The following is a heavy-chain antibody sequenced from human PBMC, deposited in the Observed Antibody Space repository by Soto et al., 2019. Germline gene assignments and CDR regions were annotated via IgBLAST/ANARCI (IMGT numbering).Heavy chain of an antibody. CDR1: GFTFSGSA. D-gene: IGHD4-17*01. Sequence: EVQLVESGGGLVQPGGSLKLSCATSGFTFSGSAMHWVRQASGKGLEWVGRIRSKANSYATAYAASVKGRFTISRDDSKNTAYLQMNSLKTEDTAVYYCTRDYGGNLWGQGTLVTVSS. V-gene: IGHV3-73*02. CDR3: TRDYGGNL. J-gene: IGHJ4*02. CDR2: IRSKANSYAT.